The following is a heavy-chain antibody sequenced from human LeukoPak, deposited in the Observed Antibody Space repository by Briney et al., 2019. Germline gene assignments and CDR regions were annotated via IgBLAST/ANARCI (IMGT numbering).Heavy chain of an antibody. CDR3: ARHRPEFYGDYSVKYYYHYMDV. J-gene: IGHJ6*03. V-gene: IGHV5-51*01. CDR2: IYPGDSDT. D-gene: IGHD4-17*01. Sequence: GESLKISCEGSGYSFTSYWIGWVRQMPGKGLEWMGIIYPGDSDTRYSPSFQGQVTISADKSINTAYLQWSSLKASDTAMYYCARHRPEFYGDYSVKYYYHYMDVWGKGTTVTVSS. CDR1: GYSFTSYW.